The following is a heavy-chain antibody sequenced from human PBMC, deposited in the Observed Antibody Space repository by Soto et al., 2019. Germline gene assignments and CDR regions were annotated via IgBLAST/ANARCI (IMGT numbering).Heavy chain of an antibody. Sequence: GGSLRLSCAASGFTFSSYGMHWVRQAPGKGLEWVAVIWYDGSNKYYADSVKGRFTISRDNSKNTLYLQMNSLRAEDTAVYYCARDPSSDYYYGMDVWGQGTTVTVS. D-gene: IGHD6-6*01. CDR3: ARDPSSDYYYGMDV. J-gene: IGHJ6*02. V-gene: IGHV3-33*01. CDR1: GFTFSSYG. CDR2: IWYDGSNK.